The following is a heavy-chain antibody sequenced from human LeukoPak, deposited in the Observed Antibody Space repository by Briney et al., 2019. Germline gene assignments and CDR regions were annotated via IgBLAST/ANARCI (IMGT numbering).Heavy chain of an antibody. V-gene: IGHV3-23*01. D-gene: IGHD3-3*01. J-gene: IGHJ6*02. CDR1: GFTFRSYA. CDR3: AKDRSFDGMDV. CDR2: ISGSGGST. Sequence: GGSLRLSCAVSGFTFRSYAMNWVRQAPGKGPEWVSSISGSGGSTYYADSVKGRFTISRDNSKNTLYLQMNSLRAEDTAVYYCAKDRSFDGMDVWGQGTTVTVSS.